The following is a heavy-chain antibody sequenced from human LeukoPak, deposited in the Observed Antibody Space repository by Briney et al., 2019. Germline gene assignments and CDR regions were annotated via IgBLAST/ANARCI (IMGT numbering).Heavy chain of an antibody. Sequence: SETLSLTCTVSGGSISSSSYYWGWIRQPPGKGLEWIGNIFYSGDTYYNPSLKSRVTVSVDTSKNQFSLKLGSVTAADTAVYYCARGLRLGDYYFDYWGQGTLVTVSS. V-gene: IGHV4-39*07. D-gene: IGHD5-12*01. J-gene: IGHJ4*02. CDR2: IFYSGDT. CDR1: GGSISSSSYY. CDR3: ARGLRLGDYYFDY.